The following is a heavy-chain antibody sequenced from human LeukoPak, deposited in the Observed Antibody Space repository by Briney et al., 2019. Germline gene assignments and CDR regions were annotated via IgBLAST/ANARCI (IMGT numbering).Heavy chain of an antibody. J-gene: IGHJ3*02. V-gene: IGHV3-23*01. Sequence: GGSLRLSCAASGFTFSNYDMSWVRQTPGKGLEWVSAITGSGGTTYYPDSVKGRFTISRDNSKNTLYLQMNSLRAEDTAVYYCAKCGYSCILRDAFDIWGQGTIVTVSS. D-gene: IGHD5-12*01. CDR2: ITGSGGTT. CDR1: GFTFSNYD. CDR3: AKCGYSCILRDAFDI.